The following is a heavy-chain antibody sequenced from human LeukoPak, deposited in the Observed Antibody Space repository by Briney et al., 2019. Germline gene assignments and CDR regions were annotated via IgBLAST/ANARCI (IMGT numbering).Heavy chain of an antibody. CDR1: GAAFSGFY. CDR3: ARGSRRAPRSVSGSYFPRDF. CDR2: NNISGRS. D-gene: IGHD3-10*01. Sequence: SETLPLTCTVYGAAFSGFYWSWIRQPPGKGLEWIGENNISGRSSYNPSLKGRVTISVDTPKNQVSMNRASVTAADTAVYYCARGSRRAPRSVSGSYFPRDFWGQGTLVTVSS. V-gene: IGHV4-34*01. J-gene: IGHJ4*02.